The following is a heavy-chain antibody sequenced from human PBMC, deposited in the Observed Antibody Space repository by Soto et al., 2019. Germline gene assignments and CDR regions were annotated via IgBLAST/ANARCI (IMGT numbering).Heavy chain of an antibody. D-gene: IGHD6-19*01. CDR1: GDSVSSNSAA. CDR2: TYYRSKWYN. V-gene: IGHV6-1*01. J-gene: IGHJ6*02. Sequence: SPTLSLTCAISGDSVSSNSAAWNWIRQSPSRGLEWLGRTYYRSKWYNDYAVSVKSRITINPDTSKNQFSLQLNSVTPEDTAVYYCARERGSSGWSSDYGMDVWGQGTTVTVSS. CDR3: ARERGSSGWSSDYGMDV.